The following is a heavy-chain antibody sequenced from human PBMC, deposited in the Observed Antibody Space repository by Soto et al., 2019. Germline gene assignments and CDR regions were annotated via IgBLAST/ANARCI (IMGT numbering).Heavy chain of an antibody. D-gene: IGHD4-17*01. V-gene: IGHV4-34*01. J-gene: IGHJ4*02. CDR1: GGSFSGYY. CDR3: ARVSWGTTVKRDY. Sequence: PSETLSLTCAVYGGSFSGYYWSWIRQPPGKGLERIGEINHSGSTNYNPSLKSRVTISVDTSKNQFSLKLSSVTAADTAVYYCARVSWGTTVKRDYWGQGTLVTVSS. CDR2: INHSGST.